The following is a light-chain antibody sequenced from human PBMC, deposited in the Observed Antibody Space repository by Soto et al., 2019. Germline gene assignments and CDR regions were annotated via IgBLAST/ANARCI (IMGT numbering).Light chain of an antibody. J-gene: IGLJ3*02. CDR2: EVS. CDR3: SSYAGSNNWV. CDR1: SSDVGDYNY. V-gene: IGLV2-8*01. Sequence: QSALTQPPSASGSPGQSVTISCTGTSSDVGDYNYVSWYQQYPGKAPKLMIYEVSKRPSGVPDRFSGSKSGNTASLTVSGLQAEDEAYYYCSSYAGSNNWVFGGGTKVTVL.